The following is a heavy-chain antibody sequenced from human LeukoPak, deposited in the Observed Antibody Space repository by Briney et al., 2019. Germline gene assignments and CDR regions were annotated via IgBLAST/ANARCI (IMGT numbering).Heavy chain of an antibody. Sequence: PGGSLRLSCEASGVIFGNYYMSWVRQAPGKGLEWVAAINGTGSTTYHADSVKGRFTISRDNSKNTLYLQMNSLRSEDTATYYCCDGMDVWGQGTTVAVSS. V-gene: IGHV3-23*01. J-gene: IGHJ6*02. CDR2: INGTGSTT. CDR3: CDGMDV. CDR1: GVIFGNYY.